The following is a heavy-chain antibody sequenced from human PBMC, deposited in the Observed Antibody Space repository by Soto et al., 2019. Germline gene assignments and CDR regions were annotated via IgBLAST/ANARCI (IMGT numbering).Heavy chain of an antibody. CDR1: GFTFSSYS. CDR3: AREKGKSVLWFGELDY. J-gene: IGHJ4*02. Sequence: EVQLVESGGGLVQPGGSLRLSCAASGFTFSSYSMNWVRQAPGKGLEWVSYISSSSSTIYYADSVKGRFTISRDNAKNSLYLQMNSLRDEDTAVYYCAREKGKSVLWFGELDYWGQGTLVTVSS. D-gene: IGHD3-10*01. CDR2: ISSSSSTI. V-gene: IGHV3-48*02.